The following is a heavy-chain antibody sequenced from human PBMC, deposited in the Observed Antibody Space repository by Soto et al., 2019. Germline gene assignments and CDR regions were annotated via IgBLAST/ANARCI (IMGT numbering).Heavy chain of an antibody. Sequence: ASVKGSCKGAAYSLTSDYMHWVRQDPGQGLEWLGIINPSGGSTSYAQKFQGRVTMTRDTSTSTVYMELSSLRSEDTAVYYCAKLGIAAAGTMGGRLYYYGMDVWGQGTTVTVSS. D-gene: IGHD6-13*01. J-gene: IGHJ6*02. CDR2: INPSGGST. CDR1: AYSLTSDY. V-gene: IGHV1-46*01. CDR3: AKLGIAAAGTMGGRLYYYGMDV.